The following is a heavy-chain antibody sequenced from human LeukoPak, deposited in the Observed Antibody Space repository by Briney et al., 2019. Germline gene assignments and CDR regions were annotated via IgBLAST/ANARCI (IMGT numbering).Heavy chain of an antibody. V-gene: IGHV1-2*02. J-gene: IGHJ4*02. CDR3: AREASMVRGAPDY. Sequence: ASVKVSCKASGYTFTGYYMHWVRQAPGQGLEWMGWINPNSGGTNYAQKFQGRVTMTGDTSISTAYMELSRLRSDDTAVYYCAREASMVRGAPDYWGQGTLVTVSS. D-gene: IGHD3-10*01. CDR2: INPNSGGT. CDR1: GYTFTGYY.